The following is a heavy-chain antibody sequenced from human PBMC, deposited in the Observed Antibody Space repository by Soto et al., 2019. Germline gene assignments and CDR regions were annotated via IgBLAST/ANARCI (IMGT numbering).Heavy chain of an antibody. V-gene: IGHV3-48*02. CDR3: ARGLYYYDSRGYWGY. J-gene: IGHJ4*02. CDR1: GFTFCSYS. CDR2: ISSSHSTI. D-gene: IGHD3-22*01. Sequence: AGSLRLSCASSGFTFCSYSMNWVRQAPGKGLEWVSYISSSHSTIYYADSVKGRFTISRDNAKNSLYLQMNSLRDEDTAVYYCARGLYYYDSRGYWGYWGQGT.